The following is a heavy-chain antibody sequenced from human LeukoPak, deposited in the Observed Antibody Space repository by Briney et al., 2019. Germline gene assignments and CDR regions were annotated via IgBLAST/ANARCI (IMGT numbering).Heavy chain of an antibody. V-gene: IGHV4-59*01. CDR3: ARVERPLDYYYYYMDV. Sequence: SETLSLTCTVSGGSISSYYWSWIRQPPGKGLEWIGYSYYSGSTNYNPSLKSRVTISVDTSKNQFSLKLSSVTAADTAVYYCARVERPLDYYYYYMDVWGKGTTVTVSS. CDR2: SYYSGST. CDR1: GGSISSYY. J-gene: IGHJ6*03.